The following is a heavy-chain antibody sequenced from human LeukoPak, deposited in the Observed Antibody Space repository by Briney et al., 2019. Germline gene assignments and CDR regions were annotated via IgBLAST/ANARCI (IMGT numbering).Heavy chain of an antibody. CDR1: GFTFSSYE. CDR3: ARAGPSSSWHQFDY. CDR2: ISSSGSTI. Sequence: GGSLRLSCAASGFTFSSYEMNWVRQAPGKGLEWVSYISSSGSTIYYADSVKGRFTISRDNAKNSLYLQMNRLRAEDTAVYYCARAGPSSSWHQFDYWGQGTLVTVSS. D-gene: IGHD6-13*01. V-gene: IGHV3-48*03. J-gene: IGHJ4*02.